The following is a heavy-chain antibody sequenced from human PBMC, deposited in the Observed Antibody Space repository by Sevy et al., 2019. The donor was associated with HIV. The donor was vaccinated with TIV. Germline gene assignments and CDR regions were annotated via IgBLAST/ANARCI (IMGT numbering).Heavy chain of an antibody. CDR1: GYTFTDRY. CDR3: AKVHPPRLSGHNSGWYPFDY. CDR2: IDPDTGNT. Sequence: ASVKVSCQTSGYTFTDRYIHWLRQAPGEGLKWMGCIDPDTGNTRYSQEFQARVTMTGDTTVNTDYMELSRLTSDETAVYFCAKVHPPRLSGHNSGWYPFDYWGQGTLVTVSS. V-gene: IGHV1-2*02. J-gene: IGHJ4*02. D-gene: IGHD6-19*01.